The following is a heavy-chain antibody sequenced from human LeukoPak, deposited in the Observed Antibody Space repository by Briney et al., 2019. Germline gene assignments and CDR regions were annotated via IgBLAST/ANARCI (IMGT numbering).Heavy chain of an antibody. CDR3: ARGEFGVYSYGIYYYYYYMDV. V-gene: IGHV4-59*01. CDR1: GGSISSYY. D-gene: IGHD5-18*01. J-gene: IGHJ6*03. CDR2: IYYSGST. Sequence: SETLSLTCTVSGGSISSYYWSWIRQPPGKGLEWMGYIYYSGSTNYNPSLQSRVTISVDTSKNQFSLKLSSVTAADTAVYYCARGEFGVYSYGIYYYYYYMDVWGKGTTVTVSS.